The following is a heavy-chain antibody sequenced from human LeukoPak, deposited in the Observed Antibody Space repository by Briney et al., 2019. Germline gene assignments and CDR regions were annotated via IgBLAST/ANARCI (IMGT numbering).Heavy chain of an antibody. CDR1: GGSFSGYY. CDR3: ARGLGYCSGGSCYPHFFGY. J-gene: IGHJ4*02. Sequence: PSETLSLTSAVYGGSFSGYYWSWIRQPPGKGLEWIGEINHSGSTNYNPSLKSRVTISVDTSKNQFSLKLSSVTAADTAVYYCARGLGYCSGGSCYPHFFGYWGQGTLVTVSS. D-gene: IGHD2-15*01. CDR2: INHSGST. V-gene: IGHV4-34*01.